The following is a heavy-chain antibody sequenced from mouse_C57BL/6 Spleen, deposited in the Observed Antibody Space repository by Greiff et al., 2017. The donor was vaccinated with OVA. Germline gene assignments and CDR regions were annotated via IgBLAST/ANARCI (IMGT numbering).Heavy chain of an antibody. CDR3: ARYLYYYGSSYFDY. D-gene: IGHD1-1*01. Sequence: QVQLQQSGAELVKPGASVKLSCKASGYTFTSYWMHWVKQRPGQGLEWIGMIHPNSGSTNYNEKFKSKATLTVDKSSSTAYMQLSSLTSEDSAVYYCARYLYYYGSSYFDYWGQGTTLTVSS. J-gene: IGHJ2*01. CDR2: IHPNSGST. CDR1: GYTFTSYW. V-gene: IGHV1-64*01.